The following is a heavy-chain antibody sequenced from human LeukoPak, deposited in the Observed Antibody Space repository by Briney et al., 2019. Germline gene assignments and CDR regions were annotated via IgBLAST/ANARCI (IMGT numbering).Heavy chain of an antibody. J-gene: IGHJ4*02. CDR2: IYSGGST. Sequence: GGSLRLSYAASGFNVSDSYISWVRQAPGKGLEWVSVIYSGGSTKYADSVKARFTISRDNSKNTVYLQMNSLRADDTAVYYCARATLDNWGQGTLVTVSS. CDR3: ARATLDN. V-gene: IGHV3-53*01. CDR1: GFNVSDSY.